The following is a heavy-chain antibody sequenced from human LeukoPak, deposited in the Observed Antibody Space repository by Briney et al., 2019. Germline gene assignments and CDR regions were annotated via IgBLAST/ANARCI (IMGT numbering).Heavy chain of an antibody. CDR3: ARRGPPYCSSTSCYMEYYYYYGMAV. D-gene: IGHD2-2*02. V-gene: IGHV4-59*08. Sequence: KPSETLSLTCTVSGGSISSYYWSWIRQPPGKGLEWIGYIYYSGSTNYNPSLKSRVTISVDTSKNQFSLKLSSVTAADTAVYYCARRGPPYCSSTSCYMEYYYYYGMAVGGQGPTVTVSS. J-gene: IGHJ6*02. CDR2: IYYSGST. CDR1: GGSISSYY.